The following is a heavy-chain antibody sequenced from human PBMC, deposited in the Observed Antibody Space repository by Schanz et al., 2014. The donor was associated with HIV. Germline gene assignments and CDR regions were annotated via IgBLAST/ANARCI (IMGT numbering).Heavy chain of an antibody. CDR2: VIGSGGIT. Sequence: EVQLVESGGGLVKRGGSLRLSCVVSGLIFRTYDMNWVRQAPGKGLEWVSTVIGSGGITYYADSVKGRFTISRDNAKNLLYLQMNSLRVEDTAVYYCARGRYSSAVNGMDVWGQGTTVTVSS. CDR1: GLIFRTYD. D-gene: IGHD6-19*01. J-gene: IGHJ6*02. CDR3: ARGRYSSAVNGMDV. V-gene: IGHV3-21*04.